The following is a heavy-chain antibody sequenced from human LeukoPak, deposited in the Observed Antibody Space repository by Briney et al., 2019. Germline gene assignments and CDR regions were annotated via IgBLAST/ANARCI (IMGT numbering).Heavy chain of an antibody. D-gene: IGHD2-2*01. CDR2: TDHSGTA. CDR1: GGSINSATFY. Sequence: SETLSLTCTVSGGSINSATFYWSWLRHLPGKGLEWIGNTDHSGTAYYNPSLKSRITISVDRSKDQFSLTLTSVTAADTAVYYCARYDGRTAAGWFDPWGQGALVTVSS. V-gene: IGHV4-31*03. CDR3: ARYDGRTAAGWFDP. J-gene: IGHJ5*02.